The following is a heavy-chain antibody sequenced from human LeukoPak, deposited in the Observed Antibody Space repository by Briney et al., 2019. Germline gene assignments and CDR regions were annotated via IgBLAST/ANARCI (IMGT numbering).Heavy chain of an antibody. V-gene: IGHV6-1*01. Sequence: SQTLSLTCAILGDSVSSNTAGWHWIRQSPSRGLEWLGRTYYKSKWYHDYAISLKSRMIINPDTSKNQFSLQLNSVTAEDTAIYYCAKLAFYETSAPLRDISFWGQGTLVTVSS. CDR1: GDSVSSNTAG. CDR3: AKLAFYETSAPLRDISF. CDR2: TYYKSKWYH. J-gene: IGHJ4*02. D-gene: IGHD3-3*02.